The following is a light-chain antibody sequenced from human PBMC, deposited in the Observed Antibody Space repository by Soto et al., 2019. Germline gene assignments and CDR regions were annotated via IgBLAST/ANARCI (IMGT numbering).Light chain of an antibody. Sequence: DIVMTQSPDSLAVSLGERATINCKSSQSVLYSSNNKNYLAWYQQKPGQPPKLLIYWASTRESGVPDRFSGSGSGTDFTVTISSLQAEDVAVYFCQQYYSTPPVTFGPGTNVDIK. CDR3: QQYYSTPPVT. V-gene: IGKV4-1*01. CDR2: WAS. J-gene: IGKJ3*01. CDR1: QSVLYSSNNKNY.